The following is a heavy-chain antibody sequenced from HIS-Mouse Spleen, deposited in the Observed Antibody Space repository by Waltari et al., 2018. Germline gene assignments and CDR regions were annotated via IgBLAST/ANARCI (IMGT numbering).Heavy chain of an antibody. D-gene: IGHD2-21*02. CDR3: ARKRTASGWFDP. CDR1: GGSISSSSYY. CDR2: IYYRGGT. Sequence: QLQLQESGPGLVKPSETLSLTCTVSGGSISSSSYYWGWFRQPPGKGLEWIGGIYYRGGTYYNPSLKRRVTISVDTSKNQFSLKLSSVTAADTAVYYCARKRTASGWFDPWGQGTLVTVSS. V-gene: IGHV4-39*01. J-gene: IGHJ5*02.